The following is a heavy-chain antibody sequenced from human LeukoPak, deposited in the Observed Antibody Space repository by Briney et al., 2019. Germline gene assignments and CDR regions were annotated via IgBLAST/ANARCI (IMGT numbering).Heavy chain of an antibody. Sequence: ASVKVSCKASGYTFTSYGISWVQQAPGQGLEWMGWISAYNGNTNYAQKLQGRVTMTTDTSTSTAYMELRSLRSDDTAVYYCARVTSGVMVYADFDYWGQGTLVTVSS. V-gene: IGHV1-18*01. CDR3: ARVTSGVMVYADFDY. J-gene: IGHJ4*02. CDR2: ISAYNGNT. D-gene: IGHD2-8*01. CDR1: GYTFTSYG.